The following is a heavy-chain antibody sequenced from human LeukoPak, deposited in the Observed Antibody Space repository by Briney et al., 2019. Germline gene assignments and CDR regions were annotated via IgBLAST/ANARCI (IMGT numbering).Heavy chain of an antibody. V-gene: IGHV4-59*01. J-gene: IGHJ2*01. CDR1: GGSIRSYY. D-gene: IGHD6-13*01. CDR2: IYYSGST. CDR3: ARVYYSNSYDYWYFDL. Sequence: SETLSLTCTVPGGSIRSYYWSWIRQPPGKGLEWNAYIYYSGSTNYNPSLKSRVTISVDTSENQFSLKLSSVTAADTAVYYCARVYYSNSYDYWYFDLWGRGTLVTVSS.